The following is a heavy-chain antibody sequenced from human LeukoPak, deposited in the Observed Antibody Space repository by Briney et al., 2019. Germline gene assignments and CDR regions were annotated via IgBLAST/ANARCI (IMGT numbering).Heavy chain of an antibody. CDR1: GGSISSYY. D-gene: IGHD3-22*01. Sequence: SETLSLTCAVSGGSISSYYWSWIRQPPGKGLEWIGYVYYLGNTNYNPSLKSRVTISVDTSKNQFSLKLRSVTAADTAVYYCARDDRNYYGMDVWGQGTTVTVSS. CDR3: ARDDRNYYGMDV. J-gene: IGHJ6*02. CDR2: VYYLGNT. V-gene: IGHV4-59*12.